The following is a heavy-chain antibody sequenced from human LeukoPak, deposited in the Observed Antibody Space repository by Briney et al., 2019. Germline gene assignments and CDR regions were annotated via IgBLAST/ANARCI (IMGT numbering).Heavy chain of an antibody. CDR2: LNTNTGDP. D-gene: IGHD2-21*01. CDR3: ATMCSGGNCYYGRAFDI. J-gene: IGHJ3*02. Sequence: GASVKVSCKSSGYTFTQYAMNWVRQAPGQGLEWMGWLNTNTGDPTYAQGFTGQFVFSLDTSVSTAYLQISSLKAEDTALYYCATMCSGGNCYYGRAFDIWGQGTMVTVSS. CDR1: GYTFTQYA. V-gene: IGHV7-4-1*02.